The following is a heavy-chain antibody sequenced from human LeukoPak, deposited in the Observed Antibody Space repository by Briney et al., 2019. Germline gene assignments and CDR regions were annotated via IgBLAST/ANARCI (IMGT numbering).Heavy chain of an antibody. CDR2: IYSSGST. V-gene: IGHV4-39*01. D-gene: IGHD3-10*01. CDR1: GGSISSSSYY. Sequence: ASETLSLTCTVSGGSISSSSYYCGWIRQPPGKGLEWIGSIYSSGSTYYNPSLKSRVTISVDTSKNQFSLNLSSVPASDTAVYYCARRGGSGRSFDYWGQGILVTVSS. CDR3: ARRGGSGRSFDY. J-gene: IGHJ4*02.